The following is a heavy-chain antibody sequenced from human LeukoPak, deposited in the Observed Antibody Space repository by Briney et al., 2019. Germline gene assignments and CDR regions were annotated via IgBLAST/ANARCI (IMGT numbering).Heavy chain of an antibody. J-gene: IGHJ4*02. CDR2: IYPGDSDT. D-gene: IGHD1-26*01. V-gene: IGHV5-51*01. Sequence: PGESLKISCKGSGYRFTSYWIGWVRPMPGKGLGWMGIIYPGDSDTRYSPSFQGQVTISADKSISTAYLQWSSLKASDTAMYYCARLVGATLLPLDYWGQGTLVTVSS. CDR1: GYRFTSYW. CDR3: ARLVGATLLPLDY.